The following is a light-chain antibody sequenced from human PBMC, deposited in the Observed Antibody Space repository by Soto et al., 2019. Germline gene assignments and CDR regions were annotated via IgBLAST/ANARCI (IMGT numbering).Light chain of an antibody. V-gene: IGLV1-40*01. J-gene: IGLJ2*01. CDR2: GDN. CDR3: QSYDSSLTEGV. Sequence: QSVLTQPPSVSGAPGQRVAISCTGSSSNIGAEYDVHWYQQLPGTAPKRLIYGDNNRPSGVPDRFSGSKSGTSASLAITGLQAEDEADYYCQSYDSSLTEGVFGGGTKLTVL. CDR1: SSNIGAEYD.